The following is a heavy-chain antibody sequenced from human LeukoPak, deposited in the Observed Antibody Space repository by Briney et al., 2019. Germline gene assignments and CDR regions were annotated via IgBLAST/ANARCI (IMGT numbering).Heavy chain of an antibody. CDR3: AKDRGYSYGYFDY. CDR1: GFTFSGYG. J-gene: IGHJ4*02. Sequence: GGSLRLSCAASGFTFSGYGMHWVRQAPGKGLEWVALISFDGSNQYYADSVKGRFTISRDNSKNTLYLQMDSLRAEDTAVYYCAKDRGYSYGYFDYWGQGTLVTVSS. V-gene: IGHV3-30*18. D-gene: IGHD5-18*01. CDR2: ISFDGSNQ.